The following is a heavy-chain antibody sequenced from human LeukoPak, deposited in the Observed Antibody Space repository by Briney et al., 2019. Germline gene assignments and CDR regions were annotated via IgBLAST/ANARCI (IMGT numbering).Heavy chain of an antibody. CDR1: GYTFTGYY. D-gene: IGHD6-25*01. Sequence: ASVKVSCKASGYTFTGYYMHWVRQAPGQGLEWMGWINPNSGGTNYAQKFQGRVTMTRDTSISTAYMELSRLRSDDTAVYYCARVFLRYSSGWEHDAFDIWGQGTMVTVSS. V-gene: IGHV1-2*02. CDR2: INPNSGGT. J-gene: IGHJ3*02. CDR3: ARVFLRYSSGWEHDAFDI.